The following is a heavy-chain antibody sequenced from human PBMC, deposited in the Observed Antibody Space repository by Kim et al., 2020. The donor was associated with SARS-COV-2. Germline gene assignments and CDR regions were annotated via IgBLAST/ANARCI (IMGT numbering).Heavy chain of an antibody. CDR3: AHRQGGATGSNLGAFDQ. Sequence: SGPTLVKPTQTLTLTCTFSGFSLSTGGIGVGWIRQPPGKALEWLALIFWDDDKRYSPSLKTRLTITKDTSKNQVVLTLTNMDPVDTATYYCAHRQGGATGSNLGAFDQWGQGTMVTVSS. CDR1: GFSLSTGGIG. D-gene: IGHD1-7*01. J-gene: IGHJ3*01. CDR2: IFWDDDK. V-gene: IGHV2-5*02.